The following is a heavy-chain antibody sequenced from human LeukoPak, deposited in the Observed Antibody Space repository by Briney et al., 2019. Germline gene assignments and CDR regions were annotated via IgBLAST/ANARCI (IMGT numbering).Heavy chain of an antibody. CDR2: IYHSGST. V-gene: IGHV4-30-2*01. Sequence: PSETLSLTCTVSGGSISSGGYYWSWIRQPPGKGLEWIGYIYHSGSTYYNPSLKSRVTISVDRSKNQFSLKLSSVTAADTAVYYCASAPEPNPDYDFWSGYYYWGQGTLVTVSS. D-gene: IGHD3-3*01. CDR3: ASAPEPNPDYDFWSGYYY. J-gene: IGHJ4*02. CDR1: GGSISSGGYY.